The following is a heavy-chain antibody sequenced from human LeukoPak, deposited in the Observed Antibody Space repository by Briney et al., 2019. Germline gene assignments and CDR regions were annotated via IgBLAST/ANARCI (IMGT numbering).Heavy chain of an antibody. D-gene: IGHD2-2*02. Sequence: GRSLRLSCAASGFTFSSYGMHWVRQAPGKGLEWVAVIWYDGSNKYYADSVKGRFTISRDNSKNTLYLQMNSLRAEDTAVYYCARDACSSTSCYRFGLDYWGQGTLVTVSS. CDR3: ARDACSSTSCYRFGLDY. CDR2: IWYDGSNK. V-gene: IGHV3-33*01. CDR1: GFTFSSYG. J-gene: IGHJ4*02.